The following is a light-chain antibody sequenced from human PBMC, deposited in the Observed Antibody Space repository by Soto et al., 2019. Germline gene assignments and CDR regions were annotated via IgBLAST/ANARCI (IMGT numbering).Light chain of an antibody. V-gene: IGKV1-33*01. CDR1: HDVTNY. CDR3: QQYDDLPLT. Sequence: DIQLTQSPSSLSASVGDRVTITCQASHDVTNYLNWYQQRPGKPPKLLIYDASNLEAGVPSRFSGRGSGKSFTFTITNLQSEDFATYYCQQYDDLPLTFGGGTKVE. J-gene: IGKJ4*01. CDR2: DAS.